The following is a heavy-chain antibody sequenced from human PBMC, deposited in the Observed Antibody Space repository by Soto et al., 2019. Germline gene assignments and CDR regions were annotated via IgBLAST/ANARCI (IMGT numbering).Heavy chain of an antibody. D-gene: IGHD3-16*01. CDR1: GGSIIGCGYS. CDR3: VRRSTEDAFEI. CDR2: IYEGGNT. V-gene: IGHV4-30-2*01. Sequence: QLQLQEPGSGLVKPSQTLSLTCAVSGGSIIGCGYSWSWIRQPPGKGLQWIGHIYEGGNTYYTPSLESRVDIWTDQSKNQFSLWLRAVTASETAVDAWVRRSTEDAFEILVQCTMVTVSP. J-gene: IGHJ3*02.